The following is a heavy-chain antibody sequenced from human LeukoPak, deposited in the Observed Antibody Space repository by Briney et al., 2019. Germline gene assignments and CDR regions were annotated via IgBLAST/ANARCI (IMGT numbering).Heavy chain of an antibody. V-gene: IGHV1-69*13. J-gene: IGHJ4*02. CDR2: ITPIFGTA. Sequence: SVKVSCKASGGTFSSYAISWVRQAPGQGLEWMGGITPIFGTANYAQKFQGRVTITADESTSTAYMGLSSLRSEDTAVYYCARDEKNYYDSSGYGMDYWGQGTLVTVSS. D-gene: IGHD3-22*01. CDR3: ARDEKNYYDSSGYGMDY. CDR1: GGTFSSYA.